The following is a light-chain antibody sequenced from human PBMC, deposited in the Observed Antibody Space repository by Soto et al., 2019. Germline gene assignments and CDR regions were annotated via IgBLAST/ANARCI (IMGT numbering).Light chain of an antibody. CDR1: QSVSSN. V-gene: IGKV3-11*01. J-gene: IGKJ5*01. Sequence: EMVMTQSPATLSVSPGDRATLSCRASQSVSSNLPWYQQKPGQAPRLLIYDASNRATGIPARFSGSGSGTDFTLTISSLEPEDFAVYYCQQRSNWPLTFGQGTRLEIK. CDR3: QQRSNWPLT. CDR2: DAS.